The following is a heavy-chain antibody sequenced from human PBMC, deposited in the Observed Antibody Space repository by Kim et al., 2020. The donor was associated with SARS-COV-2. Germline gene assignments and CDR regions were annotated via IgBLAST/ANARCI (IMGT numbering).Heavy chain of an antibody. CDR3: ARPRIVGATTQGAFDI. CDR1: GGSFSGYY. CDR2: INHSGST. D-gene: IGHD1-26*01. V-gene: IGHV4-34*01. Sequence: SETLSLTCAVYGGSFSGYYWSWIRQPPGKGLEWIGEINHSGSTNYNPSLKSRVTISVDTSKNQFSLKLSSVTAADTAVYYCARPRIVGATTQGAFDIWGQGTMVTVSS. J-gene: IGHJ3*02.